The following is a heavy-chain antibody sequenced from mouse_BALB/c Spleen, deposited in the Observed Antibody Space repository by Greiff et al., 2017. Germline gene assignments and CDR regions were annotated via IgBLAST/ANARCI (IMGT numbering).Heavy chain of an antibody. V-gene: IGHV5-4*02. D-gene: IGHD2-3*01. J-gene: IGHJ2*01. CDR2: ISDGGSYT. Sequence: DVMLVESGGGLVKPGGSLKLSCAASGFTFSDYYMYWVRQTPEKRLEWVATISDGGSYTYYPDSVKGRFTISRDNAKNNLYLQMSSLKSEDTAMYYCARDHDDGYYADYWGQGTTLTVSS. CDR1: GFTFSDYY. CDR3: ARDHDDGYYADY.